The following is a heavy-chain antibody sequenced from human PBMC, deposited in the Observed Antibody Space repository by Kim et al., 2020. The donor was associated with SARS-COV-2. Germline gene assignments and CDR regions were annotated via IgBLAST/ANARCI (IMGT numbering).Heavy chain of an antibody. Sequence: SETLSLTCTVSGGSISSSSYYWGWIRQPPGKGLEWIGSIYYSGSTYYNPSLKSRVTISVDTSKNQFSLKLSSVTAADTAVYYCARRLGGCRNYGMDVWGQGTTVTVSS. D-gene: IGHD6-19*01. CDR3: ARRLGGCRNYGMDV. J-gene: IGHJ6*02. V-gene: IGHV4-39*01. CDR2: IYYSGST. CDR1: GGSISSSSYY.